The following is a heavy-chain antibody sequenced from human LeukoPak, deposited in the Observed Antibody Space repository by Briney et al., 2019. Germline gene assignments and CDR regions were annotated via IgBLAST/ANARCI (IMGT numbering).Heavy chain of an antibody. V-gene: IGHV3-23*01. CDR3: ARDSISSSWVDY. D-gene: IGHD6-13*01. CDR2: ISGSGGST. Sequence: GGSLRLSCAASGFTFSSYAMSWVRQAPGKGLEWVSAISGSGGSTYYADSVKGRFTISRDNAKNSLYLQMNSLRAEDTAVYYCARDSISSSWVDYWGQGTLVTVSS. CDR1: GFTFSSYA. J-gene: IGHJ4*02.